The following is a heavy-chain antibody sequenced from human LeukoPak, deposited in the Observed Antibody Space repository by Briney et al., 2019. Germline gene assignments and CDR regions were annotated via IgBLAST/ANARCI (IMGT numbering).Heavy chain of an antibody. CDR2: INHSGST. V-gene: IGHV4-34*01. D-gene: IGHD3-9*01. Sequence: PSETLSLTCAVYGGSFSGYYWSWIRQPPGKGLEWIGEINHSGSTNNNPSLKSRVTMSVDTSKNQFSLKLSSVTAADTAVYYCARDHYDILAGYTYYFDYWGQGTLVTVSS. CDR3: ARDHYDILAGYTYYFDY. J-gene: IGHJ4*02. CDR1: GGSFSGYY.